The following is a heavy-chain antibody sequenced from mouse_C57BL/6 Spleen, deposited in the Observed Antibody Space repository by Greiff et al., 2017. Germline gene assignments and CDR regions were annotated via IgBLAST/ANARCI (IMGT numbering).Heavy chain of an antibody. V-gene: IGHV5-17*01. CDR2: ISSGSSTI. CDR1: GFTFSDYG. CDR3: ARNYGSSYWYFDV. D-gene: IGHD1-1*01. J-gene: IGHJ1*03. Sequence: EVHLVESGGGLVKPGGSLKLSCAASGFTFSDYGMHWVRQAPEKGLEWVAYISSGSSTIYYADTVKGRFTISRDNAKNTLFLQMTSLRSEDTAMYYCARNYGSSYWYFDVWGTGTTGTVSS.